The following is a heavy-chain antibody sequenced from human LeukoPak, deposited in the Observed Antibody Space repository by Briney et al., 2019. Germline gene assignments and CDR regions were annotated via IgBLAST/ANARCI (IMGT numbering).Heavy chain of an antibody. J-gene: IGHJ4*02. CDR3: ARGGGLYSSGYYSGYYFDY. CDR2: IKQDGSER. CDR1: GGSFSGYY. V-gene: IGHV3-7*01. D-gene: IGHD3-22*01. Sequence: PSETLSLTCAVYGGSFSGYYWSCVRQAPGKGLEWVANIKQDGSERNYVDSVKARFTISRDNAQNSLYLQMNTLRAEDTAVYYCARGGGLYSSGYYSGYYFDYWGQGTLVTVSS.